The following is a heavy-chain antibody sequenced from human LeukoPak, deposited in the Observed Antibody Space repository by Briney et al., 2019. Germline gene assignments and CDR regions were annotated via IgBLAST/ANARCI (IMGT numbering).Heavy chain of an antibody. CDR2: ISGGGVDT. V-gene: IGHV3-23*01. Sequence: GSLRLSCATSGFTFSSYAMSWVRQAPGKGLEWVSVISGGGVDTDHADSVKGRFTVSRDKSKKAVYLQMISLRAEDTAIYYCAAAREGWFKDYWGQGTLVTVSS. CDR3: AAAREGWFKDY. CDR1: GFTFSSYA. J-gene: IGHJ4*02. D-gene: IGHD6-19*01.